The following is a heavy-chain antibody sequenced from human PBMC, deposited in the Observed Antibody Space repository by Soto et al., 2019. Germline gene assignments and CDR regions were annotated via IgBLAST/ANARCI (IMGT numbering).Heavy chain of an antibody. V-gene: IGHV4-39*01. D-gene: IGHD6-13*01. CDR3: ARQASIAAAGTTLKYGMDV. CDR1: GGSISSSIYY. J-gene: IGHJ6*02. CDR2: IYYSGST. Sequence: SETLSLTCTVSGGSISSSIYYWGWIRQPPGKGLEWIGSIYYSGSTYYNPSLKSRVTISVDTSKNQFSLKLSSVTAADTAVYYCARQASIAAAGTTLKYGMDVWGQGTTVTVSS.